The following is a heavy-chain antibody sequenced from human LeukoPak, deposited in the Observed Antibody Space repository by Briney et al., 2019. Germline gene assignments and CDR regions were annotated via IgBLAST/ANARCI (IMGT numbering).Heavy chain of an antibody. Sequence: GGSLRLSCAASGFTFSSYSMNWVRQAPGKGLEWVSFISSSRSYIYYADSVKGRFTISRDNAKNSLYLQMNSLRVEDTAVYYCAKDRRLAAFDYGGQGTLVTVSS. V-gene: IGHV3-21*04. CDR1: GFTFSSYS. CDR3: AKDRRLAAFDY. D-gene: IGHD6-25*01. CDR2: ISSSRSYI. J-gene: IGHJ4*02.